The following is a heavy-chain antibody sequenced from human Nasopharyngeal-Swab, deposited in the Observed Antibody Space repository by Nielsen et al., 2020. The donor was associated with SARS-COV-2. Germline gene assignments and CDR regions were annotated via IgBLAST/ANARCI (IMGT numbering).Heavy chain of an antibody. V-gene: IGHV5-10-1*01. Sequence: GESLKISCKGSGYSFTSYWISWVRQMPGKGLEWMGRIDPSDSYTNYSPSLQGHVTISADKSISTAYLQWSSLKASDTAMYYCAIETMVRGVIIPPNPWGQGTLVTVSS. D-gene: IGHD3-10*01. CDR1: GYSFTSYW. J-gene: IGHJ4*02. CDR3: AIETMVRGVIIPPNP. CDR2: IDPSDSYT.